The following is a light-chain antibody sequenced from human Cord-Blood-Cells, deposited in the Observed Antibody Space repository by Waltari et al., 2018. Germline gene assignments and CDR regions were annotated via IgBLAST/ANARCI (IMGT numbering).Light chain of an antibody. CDR2: DVS. CDR3: CSYAGSYTRWV. J-gene: IGLJ3*02. V-gene: IGLV2-11*01. CDR1: SSDVGGYNY. Sequence: QSALTQPRSVSGSPGQSVTISCPGTSSDVGGYNYVSWYQQHPGKAPKLMIYDVSKRPSGVPDRFSGSKSGNTASLTISGLQAEDEADYYCCSYAGSYTRWVFGGGTKLTVL.